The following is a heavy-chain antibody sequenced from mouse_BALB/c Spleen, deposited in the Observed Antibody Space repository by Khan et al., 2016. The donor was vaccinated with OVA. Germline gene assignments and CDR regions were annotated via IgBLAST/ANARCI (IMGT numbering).Heavy chain of an antibody. Sequence: QIQLVQSGPELKKPGETVKISCKASGYTFTIYGMNWVRQAPGKGLKWMGWINTYTGEPTYADDFKGRFAFSLETSASTAFLQINNLKNEDTATYFCARVGYSGTIDYWGQGTSVTVSS. D-gene: IGHD2-14*01. V-gene: IGHV9-3-1*01. CDR2: INTYTGEP. CDR3: ARVGYSGTIDY. CDR1: GYTFTIYG. J-gene: IGHJ4*01.